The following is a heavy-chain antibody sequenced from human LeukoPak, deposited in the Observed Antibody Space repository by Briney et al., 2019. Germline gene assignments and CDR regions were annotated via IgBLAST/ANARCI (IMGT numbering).Heavy chain of an antibody. Sequence: ASVKVSCKASGYTFTSYYVHWVRQAPGQGLEWMGIINPSGGSTSYAQEFQSRVTMTRDTSTSTVYMELSSLRSEDTAVYYCARGEVAAVAGIDYWGQGTLVTVSS. D-gene: IGHD6-19*01. CDR1: GYTFTSYY. J-gene: IGHJ4*02. CDR2: INPSGGST. CDR3: ARGEVAAVAGIDY. V-gene: IGHV1-46*03.